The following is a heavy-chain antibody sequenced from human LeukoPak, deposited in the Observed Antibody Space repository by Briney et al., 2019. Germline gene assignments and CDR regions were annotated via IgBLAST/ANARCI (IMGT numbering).Heavy chain of an antibody. D-gene: IGHD3-9*01. CDR2: ISAYNGNT. V-gene: IGHV1-18*01. J-gene: IGHJ3*02. CDR1: GGTFSSYA. Sequence: ASVKVSCKTSGGTFSSYAISWVRQAPGQGLEWMGWISAYNGNTNYAQKLQGRVTMTTDTSTSTAYMELRSLRSDDTAVYYCARDFDITGHAFDIWGQGTMVTVSS. CDR3: ARDFDITGHAFDI.